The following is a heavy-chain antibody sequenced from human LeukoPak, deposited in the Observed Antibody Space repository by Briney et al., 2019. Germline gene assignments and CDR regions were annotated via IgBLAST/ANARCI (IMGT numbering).Heavy chain of an antibody. D-gene: IGHD1-26*01. J-gene: IGHJ4*02. V-gene: IGHV4-59*01. CDR2: IYYSGST. CDR3: ARGSMADIVGATTFDY. CDR1: GGSISSYY. Sequence: SETLSLTCTVSGGSISSYYWNWIRQPPGKGLECIGYIYYSGSTNYNPSLKSRVTISVDTSKNQFSLNLSSVTAADTAVYYCARGSMADIVGATTFDYWGQGTLVTVSS.